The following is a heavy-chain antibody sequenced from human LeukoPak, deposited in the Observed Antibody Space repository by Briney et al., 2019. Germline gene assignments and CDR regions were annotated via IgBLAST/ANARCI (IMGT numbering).Heavy chain of an antibody. J-gene: IGHJ4*02. CDR2: IKQDGSEK. Sequence: GGSLRLSCAASGFTLSSYWMSWVRQAPGKGLEWVANIKQDGSEKYYVDSVKGRFTISRDNAKNSLYLQMNSLRAEDTAVYYCASDANWGQGTLVTVSS. CDR1: GFTLSSYW. CDR3: ASDAN. V-gene: IGHV3-7*05.